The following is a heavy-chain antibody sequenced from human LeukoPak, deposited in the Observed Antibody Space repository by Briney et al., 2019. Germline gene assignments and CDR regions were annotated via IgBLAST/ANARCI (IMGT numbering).Heavy chain of an antibody. J-gene: IGHJ5*02. V-gene: IGHV1-18*01. CDR3: ARDDEFERPGNWFDP. CDR1: GYTFTSYG. Sequence: ASVKVSCKASGYTFTSYGISWVRQAPGQGLEWMGWISAYNGNTNYAQKLQGRVTMTTDTSTSTAYMELRSLRSDDTAVYYCARDDEFERPGNWFDPWGQGTLVTVSS. CDR2: ISAYNGNT. D-gene: IGHD2-2*01.